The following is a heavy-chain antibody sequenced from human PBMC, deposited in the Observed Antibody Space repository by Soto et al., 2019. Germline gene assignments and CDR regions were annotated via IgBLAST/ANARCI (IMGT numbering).Heavy chain of an antibody. J-gene: IGHJ4*02. D-gene: IGHD1-26*01. CDR3: ARREIQGPLDY. CDR2: IYYSGTT. V-gene: IGHV4-28*01. CDR1: GYSISSSNW. Sequence: QVQLQESGPGLVKPSDTLSLTCAVSGYSISSSNWWGWIRQPPGKGLEWIGYIYYSGTTYYNPSLNSRVNMSVDTYKNQFSLKLTSVTAVDTDVYYCARREIQGPLDYWGQGTLVTVSS.